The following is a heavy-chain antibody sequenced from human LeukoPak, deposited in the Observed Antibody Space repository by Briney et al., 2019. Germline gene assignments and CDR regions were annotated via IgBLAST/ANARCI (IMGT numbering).Heavy chain of an antibody. CDR1: GFTFNDYA. V-gene: IGHV3-23*01. D-gene: IGHD1-7*01. CDR3: AKGGNSSPLDY. CDR2: ISGRGDST. Sequence: GGSLRLSCAASGFTFNDYAMSWVRQAPGKGLEWVSAISGRGDSTYYADSLKGRFIISRDRSKNTLYLQMSSLRAEDTAVYYCAKGGNSSPLDYWGQGTLVTVSS. J-gene: IGHJ4*02.